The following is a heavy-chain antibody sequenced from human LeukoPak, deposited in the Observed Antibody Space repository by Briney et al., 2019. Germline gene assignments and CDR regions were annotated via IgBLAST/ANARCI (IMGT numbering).Heavy chain of an antibody. Sequence: SETLSLTCTVSGGSISNSSYYWGWIRQPPGKGLEWIGSIYYSGSTYHNPSLKSRVTISVDTSKNQFSLKLSSVTAADTAVYYCARRFGYCSGGSCYFDYWGQGTLVTVSS. CDR2: IYYSGST. V-gene: IGHV4-39*01. CDR1: GGSISNSSYY. D-gene: IGHD2-15*01. J-gene: IGHJ4*02. CDR3: ARRFGYCSGGSCYFDY.